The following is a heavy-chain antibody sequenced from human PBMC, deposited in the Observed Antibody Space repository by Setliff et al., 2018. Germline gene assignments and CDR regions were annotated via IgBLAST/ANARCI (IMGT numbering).Heavy chain of an antibody. Sequence: GASVKVSCKASGYTFTSYYIHWVRQAPGQGLEWMGRINPSGGSTSYAQKFQDRVTMTTDTSTSTVYMELRSLRSDDTAVYYCAKADCTSSSCYSPFNIWGPGTMVTVSS. CDR1: GYTFTSYY. J-gene: IGHJ3*02. CDR3: AKADCTSSSCYSPFNI. D-gene: IGHD2-2*01. CDR2: INPSGGST. V-gene: IGHV1-46*01.